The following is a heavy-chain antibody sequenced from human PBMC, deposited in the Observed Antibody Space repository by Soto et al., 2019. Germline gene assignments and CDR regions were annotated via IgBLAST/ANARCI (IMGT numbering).Heavy chain of an antibody. Sequence: QTQVVESGGGVVQPGTSLRLSCAASGFTFNYYGMHWVRQAPGKGLEWMAVISYDGTKKHYADSIKGRFAISRDNSRNTVYLQLNSLRPEDTAVYYCATMGTVPILEDRFYYYVIDVWGQGTTVTVSS. V-gene: IGHV3-30*03. CDR2: ISYDGTKK. CDR1: GFTFNYYG. D-gene: IGHD3-10*02. J-gene: IGHJ6*02. CDR3: ATMGTVPILEDRFYYYVIDV.